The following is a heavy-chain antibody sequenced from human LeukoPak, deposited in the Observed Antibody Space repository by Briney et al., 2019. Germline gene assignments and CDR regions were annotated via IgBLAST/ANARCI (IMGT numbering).Heavy chain of an antibody. CDR1: GFTFSSYA. Sequence: GGSLRLSCAASGFTFSSYAMSRVRQAPGKGLEWVSAISGSGGSTYYADSVKGRFTISRDNSKNTLYLQMNSLRAEDTAVYYCAKDTDTAMVTTPDYWGQGTLVTVSS. V-gene: IGHV3-23*01. CDR3: AKDTDTAMVTTPDY. D-gene: IGHD5-18*01. CDR2: ISGSGGST. J-gene: IGHJ4*02.